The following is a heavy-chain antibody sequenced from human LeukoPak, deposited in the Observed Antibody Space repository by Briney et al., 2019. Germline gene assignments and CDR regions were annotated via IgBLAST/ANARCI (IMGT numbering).Heavy chain of an antibody. CDR3: ARERSSSWYDYYYYYYMDV. D-gene: IGHD6-13*01. J-gene: IGHJ6*03. V-gene: IGHV1-69*13. Sequence: SVKVSCKASGGTFSSYAISWVRQAPGQGLEWMGGIIPIFGTANYAQKLQGRVTITADESTSTAYVELSSLRSEDTAVYYCARERSSSWYDYYYYYYMDVWGKGTTVTVSS. CDR2: IIPIFGTA. CDR1: GGTFSSYA.